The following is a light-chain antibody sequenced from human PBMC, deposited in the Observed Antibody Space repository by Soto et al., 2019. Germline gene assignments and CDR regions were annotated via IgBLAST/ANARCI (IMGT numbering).Light chain of an antibody. CDR1: SSDFGDFNY. CDR2: DVS. J-gene: IGLJ2*01. Sequence: QSALTQPASVSGSPGQSITISCTGDSSDFGDFNYVSWYQQRPGKAPKLIIYDVSNRPSGISSRFSGSRSGNAASLAISGLQAEDEADYYCSSHTNRRTRVFGGGTKVTVL. V-gene: IGLV2-14*03. CDR3: SSHTNRRTRV.